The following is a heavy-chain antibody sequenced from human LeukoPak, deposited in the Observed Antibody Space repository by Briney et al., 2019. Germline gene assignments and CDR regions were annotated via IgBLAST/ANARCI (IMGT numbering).Heavy chain of an antibody. CDR3: TRDAHLNCDPPRYSYYGMDV. CDR1: GFTFSSYE. Sequence: GGSLRLSCAASGFTFSSYEMNWVCQAPGKGLEWVSYISTSSSSIFYADSVKGRFIISRDNAKNSLFLQMNSLRAEDTAVYFCTRDAHLNCDPPRYSYYGMDVWGQGTTVTVSS. J-gene: IGHJ6*02. CDR2: ISTSSSSI. V-gene: IGHV3-48*03. D-gene: IGHD1-1*01.